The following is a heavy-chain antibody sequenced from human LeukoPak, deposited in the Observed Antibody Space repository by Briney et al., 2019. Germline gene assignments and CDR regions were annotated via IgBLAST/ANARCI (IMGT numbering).Heavy chain of an antibody. CDR3: ARDTYYDSSGYDYYYYYGMDV. Sequence: SETLSLTCTVPGDSIRSYYWSWIRQPPGKGLEWIGYIYYSGSTNYNPSLKSRVTISVDTSKNQFSLKLSSVTAADTAVYYCARDTYYDSSGYDYYYYYGMDVWGQGTTVTVSS. CDR1: GDSIRSYY. CDR2: IYYSGST. V-gene: IGHV4-59*01. D-gene: IGHD3-22*01. J-gene: IGHJ6*02.